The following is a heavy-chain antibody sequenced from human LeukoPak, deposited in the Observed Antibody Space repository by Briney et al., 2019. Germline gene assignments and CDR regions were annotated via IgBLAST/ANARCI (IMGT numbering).Heavy chain of an antibody. CDR3: TGAQTEAGAKYYFDW. J-gene: IGHJ4*02. CDR2: VRGKPYGATT. V-gene: IGHV3-49*04. CDR1: AFTFADYA. Sequence: GGSLRLSCTASAFTFADYAMNWVRQAPGKGLEWVGFVRGKPYGATTEYAASVEGRFTISRDDSKSIAYLQMNSLKTEDTAVHYCTGAQTEAGAKYYFDWWGQGTLVTVSS.